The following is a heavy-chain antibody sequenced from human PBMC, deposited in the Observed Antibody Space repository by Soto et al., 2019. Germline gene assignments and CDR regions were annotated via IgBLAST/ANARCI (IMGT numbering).Heavy chain of an antibody. CDR2: IIPIFGTA. CDR3: AKVRYSSPMGYYYGMDV. J-gene: IGHJ6*02. V-gene: IGHV1-69*13. D-gene: IGHD6-19*01. Sequence: ASVKVSFKASRVAFSKFIVTWVRQAPGLGLEWVGGIIPIFGTANYAQKFQGRVTITADESTSTSYMEVNNLRSEDTVVYYCAKVRYSSPMGYYYGMDVWGQGTTVTVS. CDR1: RVAFSKFI.